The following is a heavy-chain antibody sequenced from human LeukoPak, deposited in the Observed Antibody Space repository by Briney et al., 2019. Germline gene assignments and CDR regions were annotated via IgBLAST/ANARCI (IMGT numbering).Heavy chain of an antibody. CDR2: IKEDGSEE. V-gene: IGHV3-7*01. CDR3: ARKYYDFWSGYSSFDY. J-gene: IGHJ4*02. CDR1: GFTFSSYW. D-gene: IGHD3-3*01. Sequence: GGSLRLSCAASGFTFSSYWMTWVRQAPGKGLEWMANIKEDGSEEYYLDSVKGRFTISRDNAKNSLYLQMNSLRAEDTAVYYCARKYYDFWSGYSSFDYWGQGTLVTVSS.